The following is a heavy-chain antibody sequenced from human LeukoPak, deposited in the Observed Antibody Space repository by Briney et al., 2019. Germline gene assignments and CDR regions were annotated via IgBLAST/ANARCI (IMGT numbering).Heavy chain of an antibody. V-gene: IGHV3-7*01. J-gene: IGHJ3*02. Sequence: GGSLRLSCAASGFTFSSYWMSWVRQAPGKGLEWVANIKQDGSEKYYVDSVRGRFTIFRDNAKNSLYLQMNSLRAEDTAVYYCANAVVQRTDAFDIWGQGTMVTVSS. CDR3: ANAVVQRTDAFDI. CDR2: IKQDGSEK. D-gene: IGHD1-1*01. CDR1: GFTFSSYW.